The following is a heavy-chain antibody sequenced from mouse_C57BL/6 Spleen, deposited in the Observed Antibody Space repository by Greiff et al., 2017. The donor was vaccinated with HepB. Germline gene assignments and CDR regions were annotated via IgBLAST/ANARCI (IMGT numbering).Heavy chain of an antibody. CDR1: GYTFTDYY. CDR2: INPNNGGT. Sequence: VQLQQSGPELVKPGASVKISCKASGYTFTDYYMNWVKQSHGKSLEWIGDINPNNGGTSYNQKFKGKATLTVDKSSSTAYMELRSLTSEDSAVYYCAREGILRYWGQGTTLTVSS. V-gene: IGHV1-26*01. J-gene: IGHJ2*01. D-gene: IGHD1-1*01. CDR3: AREGILRY.